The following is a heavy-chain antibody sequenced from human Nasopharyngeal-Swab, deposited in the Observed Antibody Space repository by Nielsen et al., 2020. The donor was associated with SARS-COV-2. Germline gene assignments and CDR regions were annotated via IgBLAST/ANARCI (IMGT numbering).Heavy chain of an antibody. J-gene: IGHJ6*03. D-gene: IGHD1-26*01. CDR1: GFTFRIYG. CDR2: TSFDGSNK. CDR3: AKGLRVGSAYYFYYYMDV. Sequence: GESLKISCATSGFTFRIYGMHWVRQAPGKGLEWVAVTSFDGSNKSYADSVKGRFTISKDYAQNTPYLHMNSLRAEDTAVYYCAKGLRVGSAYYFYYYMDVWGKGTTVTVSS. V-gene: IGHV3-30*05.